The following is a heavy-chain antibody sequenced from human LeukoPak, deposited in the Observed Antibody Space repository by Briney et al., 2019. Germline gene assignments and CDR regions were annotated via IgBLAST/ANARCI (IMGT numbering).Heavy chain of an antibody. Sequence: GASVKVSCKASGYTFTSYDINWVRQATGQGLKWMGWMNPNSGNTGYAQKFQGRVTMTRNTSISTAYMELSSLRSEDTAVYYCASAYCGGDCHSANYYYGMDVWGQGTTVTVSS. CDR1: GYTFTSYD. D-gene: IGHD2-21*02. CDR2: MNPNSGNT. J-gene: IGHJ6*02. CDR3: ASAYCGGDCHSANYYYGMDV. V-gene: IGHV1-8*01.